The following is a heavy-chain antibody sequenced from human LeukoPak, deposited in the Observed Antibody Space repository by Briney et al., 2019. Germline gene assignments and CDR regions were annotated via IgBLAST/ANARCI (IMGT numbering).Heavy chain of an antibody. CDR3: ARGKRGYSGYDFTY. J-gene: IGHJ4*02. CDR1: GYTFTSYD. D-gene: IGHD5-12*01. CDR2: TNPNSGIT. Sequence: ASVKVSCKASGYTFTSYDINWVRQATGQGLEWMGGTNPNSGITGYAQKFQGRVTMTRKTSISTAYMALSSLRSEDTAVYYCARGKRGYSGYDFTYWGQGTLVTVSS. V-gene: IGHV1-8*01.